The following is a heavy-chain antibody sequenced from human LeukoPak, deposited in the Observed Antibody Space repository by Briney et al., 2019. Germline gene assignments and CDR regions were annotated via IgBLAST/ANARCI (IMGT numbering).Heavy chain of an antibody. CDR1: GDSISSGDW. J-gene: IGHJ5*02. V-gene: IGHV4-4*02. CDR3: ALARDYRSGP. Sequence: SETLSPTCAVSGDSISSGDWWSWWVRQPPGKGLEWIGEIHHGGSTNYHPSLKSRVTMSVDKPKNQFSLQLNSVTAADTAVYYCALARDYRSGPWGQGTLVTVSS. CDR2: IHHGGST. D-gene: IGHD4/OR15-4a*01.